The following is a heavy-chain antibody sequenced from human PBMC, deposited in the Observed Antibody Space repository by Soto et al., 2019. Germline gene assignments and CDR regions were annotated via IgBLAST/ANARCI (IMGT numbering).Heavy chain of an antibody. Sequence: EVQLVDSGGGLVQPGGSLRLSCAVSGFIFSDYRMSWVRQAPGKGLEWVANIKKDGSDTKYVNSVKGRFTISRDNVKNSLYLQMNSLRAEDTAVYYCTTGGATEHWGQGTLVTVSS. CDR1: GFIFSDYR. CDR2: IKKDGSDT. J-gene: IGHJ4*02. V-gene: IGHV3-7*01. CDR3: TTGGATEH. D-gene: IGHD1-1*01.